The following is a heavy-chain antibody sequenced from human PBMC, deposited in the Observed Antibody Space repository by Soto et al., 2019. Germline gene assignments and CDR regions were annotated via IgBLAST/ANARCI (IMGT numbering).Heavy chain of an antibody. Sequence: QVQLVQSGAEVKKPGSSVKVSCKASGGTFSSYAISWVRQAPGQGLEWMGGIIPIFGTANYEQKFQGRVTITADESTSTAYMELSSLRSEDTAVYYCAGGIAVAGQRSWVPPKNYGMDVWGQGTTVTVSS. V-gene: IGHV1-69*01. CDR1: GGTFSSYA. CDR3: AGGIAVAGQRSWVPPKNYGMDV. CDR2: IIPIFGTA. D-gene: IGHD6-19*01. J-gene: IGHJ6*02.